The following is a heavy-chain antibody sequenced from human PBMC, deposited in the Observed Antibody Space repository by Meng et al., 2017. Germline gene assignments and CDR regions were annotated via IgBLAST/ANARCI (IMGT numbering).Heavy chain of an antibody. CDR2: MNPNSGNT. J-gene: IGHJ4*02. V-gene: IGHV1-8*01. CDR3: ARAPRKTYDSSGYDY. CDR1: GYTFTSYD. D-gene: IGHD3-22*01. Sequence: VHLVQSGAEVREPGAAVEVSCKSSGYTFTSYDINWVRQANGQGLEWMGWMNPNSGNTGYAQKFQGRVTMTRNTSISTAYMELSSLRSEDTAVYYCARAPRKTYDSSGYDYWGQGTLVTVSS.